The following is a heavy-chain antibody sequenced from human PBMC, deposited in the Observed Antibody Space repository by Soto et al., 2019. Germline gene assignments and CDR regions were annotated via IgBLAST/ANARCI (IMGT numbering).Heavy chain of an antibody. J-gene: IGHJ4*02. D-gene: IGHD1-1*01. V-gene: IGHV3-53*01. CDR2: IHGGGSA. CDR3: AGRLTTAASLDY. CDR1: GLSVSNNH. Sequence: VQLVESGGGLIQPGGSLRLSCAASGLSVSNNHMTWVRQAPGKGLEWVSLIHGGGSAYYADCVKGRFTISRDNSKNTLYFQMDSLRAEDTAIYYCAGRLTTAASLDYWSQGTLVTVSS.